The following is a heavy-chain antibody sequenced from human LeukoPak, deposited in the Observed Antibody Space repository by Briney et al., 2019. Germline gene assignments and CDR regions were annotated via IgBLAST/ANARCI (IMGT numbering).Heavy chain of an antibody. D-gene: IGHD3-16*01. J-gene: IGHJ6*03. CDR3: ARDVSVGVRMDV. Sequence: ASVRVSCKASGYTFTGYYMHWVRQAPGQGLEWMGWINPNSGGTNYAQKFQGRVTMTTDTSTSTAYMELRSLRSDDTAVYYCARDVSVGVRMDVWGKGTTVTISS. CDR2: INPNSGGT. CDR1: GYTFTGYY. V-gene: IGHV1-2*02.